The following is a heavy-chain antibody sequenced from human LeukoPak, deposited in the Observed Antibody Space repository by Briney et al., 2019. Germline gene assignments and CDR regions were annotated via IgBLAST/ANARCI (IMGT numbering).Heavy chain of an antibody. Sequence: ASVKVSCKASGYTFTGYYMHWVRQAPGQGLEWMGWINPNSGNTGYAQKFQGRVTMTRNTSISTAYMELSSLRSEDTAVYYCARGLLRWLQSPFDYWGQGTLVTVSS. CDR3: ARGLLRWLQSPFDY. V-gene: IGHV1-8*02. D-gene: IGHD5-24*01. CDR1: GYTFTGYY. CDR2: INPNSGNT. J-gene: IGHJ4*02.